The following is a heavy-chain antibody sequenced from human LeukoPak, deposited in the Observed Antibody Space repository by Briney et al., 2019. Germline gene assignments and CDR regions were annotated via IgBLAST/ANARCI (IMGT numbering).Heavy chain of an antibody. J-gene: IGHJ4*02. D-gene: IGHD6-13*01. CDR2: IYYSGST. Sequence: SETLSLTCTVSGGSVSSGDYYWSWIRQPPGKGLEWIVYIYYSGSTYYNPSLKSRVTISVDTSNNQFSLKLNSVTAADTAVYYCARLGIAAAAYFDYWGQGNLVTVSS. CDR3: ARLGIAAAAYFDY. V-gene: IGHV4-30-4*01. CDR1: GGSVSSGDYY.